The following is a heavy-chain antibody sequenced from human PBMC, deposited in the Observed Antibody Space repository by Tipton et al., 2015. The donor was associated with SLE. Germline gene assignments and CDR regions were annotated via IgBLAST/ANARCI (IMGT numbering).Heavy chain of an antibody. V-gene: IGHV4-39*07. CDR3: ARIVAAAGTRYFDY. J-gene: IGHJ4*02. D-gene: IGHD6-13*01. CDR1: GGSISSSSYY. Sequence: TLSLTCTVSGGSISSSSYYWGWIRQPPGKGLEWIGSIYYSGSTYYKPSLKSRVTISVDTSKNQFSLKLSSVTATDTAVYYCARIVAAAGTRYFDYWGQGTLVTVSS. CDR2: IYYSGST.